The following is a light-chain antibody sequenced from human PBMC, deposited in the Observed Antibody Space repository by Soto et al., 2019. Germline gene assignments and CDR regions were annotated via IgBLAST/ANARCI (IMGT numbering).Light chain of an antibody. V-gene: IGKV3-20*01. J-gene: IGKJ4*01. CDR1: QSVSSSY. CDR2: GAS. Sequence: EIVLTQPPGTLSLSPGERATLSRRASQSVSSSYLAWYQQKPGQAPRLLIYGASSRATGIPDRFSGSGSGTDFTLTISRLEPEDFAVYYCQQYGSSPLTFGGGTKVDIK. CDR3: QQYGSSPLT.